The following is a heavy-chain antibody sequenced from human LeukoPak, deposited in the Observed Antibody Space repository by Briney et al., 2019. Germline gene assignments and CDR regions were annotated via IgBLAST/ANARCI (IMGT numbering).Heavy chain of an antibody. CDR3: ARLGDSSSRLSYFDY. CDR1: GGSISSYY. D-gene: IGHD6-6*01. Sequence: PSETLSLTCTVSGGSISSYYWSRIRQPPGKGLEWIGYVHYSGSTNYNPSLKSRVTISVDTSKNQFSLKLSSVTAADTAVYYCARLGDSSSRLSYFDYWGQGTLVTVSS. CDR2: VHYSGST. V-gene: IGHV4-59*08. J-gene: IGHJ4*02.